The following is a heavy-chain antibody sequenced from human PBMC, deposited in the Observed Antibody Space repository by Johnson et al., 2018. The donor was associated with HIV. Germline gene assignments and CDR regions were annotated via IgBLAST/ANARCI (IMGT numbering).Heavy chain of an antibody. D-gene: IGHD3-10*01. CDR1: GFTFSSYG. Sequence: QVQLVESRGGVVQPGTSLRLSCAASGFTFSSYGIHWVRQAPGKGLEWVAFIWHDGRDVYYADSVKGRFTIARDNSKNTLYLQMGSLRAEDTAVYYCARIKRSLLWYDAFDIWGQGTMVTVSS. CDR2: IWHDGRDV. CDR3: ARIKRSLLWYDAFDI. V-gene: IGHV3-33*01. J-gene: IGHJ3*02.